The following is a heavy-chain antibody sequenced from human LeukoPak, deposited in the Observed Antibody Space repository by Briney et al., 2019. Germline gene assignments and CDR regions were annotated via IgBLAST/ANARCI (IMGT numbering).Heavy chain of an antibody. J-gene: IGHJ4*02. D-gene: IGHD7-27*01. Sequence: PGGSLRLSCAASGFTFSSYAMSWVRQAPGKGLEWIGEINHSGSTNYNPSLKSRVTISVDTSKNQFSLKLSSVTAADTAVYYCARVYWGGRGDFDYWGQGTLVTVSS. V-gene: IGHV4-34*01. CDR3: ARVYWGGRGDFDY. CDR1: GFTFSSYA. CDR2: INHSGST.